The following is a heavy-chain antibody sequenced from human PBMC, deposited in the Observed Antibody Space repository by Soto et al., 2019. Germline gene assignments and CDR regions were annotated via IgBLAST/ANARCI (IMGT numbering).Heavy chain of an antibody. D-gene: IGHD3-3*01. Sequence: PGGSLRLSCAASGFPFSGYSMSWVRQAPGKGLEWVSAISGSGGSTYYADSVKGRFTISRDNSKNTLYLQMNSLRAEDTAVYYCAKDLTEPYYDFWSATFDPWGQGTLVTVSS. CDR2: ISGSGGST. J-gene: IGHJ5*02. V-gene: IGHV3-23*01. CDR3: AKDLTEPYYDFWSATFDP. CDR1: GFPFSGYS.